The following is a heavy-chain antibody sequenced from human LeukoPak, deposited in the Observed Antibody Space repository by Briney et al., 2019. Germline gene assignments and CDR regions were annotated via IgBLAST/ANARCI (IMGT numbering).Heavy chain of an antibody. CDR1: GFTFSNHA. V-gene: IGHV3-23*01. CDR3: AKGLRGNYDS. D-gene: IGHD3-16*01. J-gene: IGHJ5*01. CDR2: IGGDGRGT. Sequence: GGSLRLSCTASGFTFSNHAMTWVRQAPGKGLEWVSAIGGDGRGTDYADSVKGRFTISRDNSKNTLYLQMNSLRAEDTAVYYCAKGLRGNYDSWGQGTLVTVSS.